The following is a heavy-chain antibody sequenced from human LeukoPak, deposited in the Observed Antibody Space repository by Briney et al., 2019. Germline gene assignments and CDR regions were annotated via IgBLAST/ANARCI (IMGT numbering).Heavy chain of an antibody. CDR1: GFSFSTNA. CDR3: ARIGY. J-gene: IGHJ4*02. V-gene: IGHV3-23*01. CDR2: ISGSGDST. Sequence: QTGGSLRLSCAASGFSFSTNAMTWVRQAPTRGLEWVSAISGSGDSTYYTDSVKGRFTISRDNSKNTLYLQMNSLRAEDTAVYYCARIGYWGQGTLVTVSS.